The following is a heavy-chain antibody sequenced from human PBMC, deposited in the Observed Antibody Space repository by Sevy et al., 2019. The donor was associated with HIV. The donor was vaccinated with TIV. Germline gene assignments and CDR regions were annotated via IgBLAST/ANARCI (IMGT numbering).Heavy chain of an antibody. CDR1: GFTVNSNY. CDR2: IHSDDTT. CDR3: ARGKSGYGYALNY. Sequence: GGSLRLSCAASGFTVNSNYMTWVRQAPGKGLEGVSVIHSDDTTYHADSVKDGFTISRDNFKNTRYLHMSSLRAGDTAVYYCARGKSGYGYALNYWGQGTLVTVSS. J-gene: IGHJ4*02. V-gene: IGHV3-66*01. D-gene: IGHD5-18*01.